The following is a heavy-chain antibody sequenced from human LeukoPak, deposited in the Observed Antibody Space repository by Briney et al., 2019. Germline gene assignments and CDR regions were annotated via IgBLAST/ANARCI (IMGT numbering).Heavy chain of an antibody. CDR2: ISSSSYK. D-gene: IGHD2-21*02. CDR3: ARQKHIVVVTAIPDSYYYGMDV. V-gene: IGHV3-21*01. CDR1: GFTFSSYT. Sequence: GGSLRLSCAASGFTFSSYTMNWVRQAPGKGLEWVSSISSSSYKYYADSVKGRLTISRDNAKNSLYLQMNSLRAEDTAVYYCARQKHIVVVTAIPDSYYYGMDVWGQGTTVTVSS. J-gene: IGHJ6*02.